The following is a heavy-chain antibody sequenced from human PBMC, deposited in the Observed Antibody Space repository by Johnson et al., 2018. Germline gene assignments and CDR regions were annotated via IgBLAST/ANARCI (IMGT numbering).Heavy chain of an antibody. D-gene: IGHD6-13*01. CDR2: IKQADSAK. J-gene: IGHJ1*01. Sequence: VQLVQSGGTLVQXGGSLRLXCEASGFALMTYWMSWVRQAPGRGLEWVANIKQADSAKNYVASVKGRFTIYIDNAKNSLYLQMNSLRAEDTAVYYCVRDRRWQQLDVGYFQHWGQGTLVTVSS. CDR3: VRDRRWQQLDVGYFQH. V-gene: IGHV3-7*01. CDR1: GFALMTYW.